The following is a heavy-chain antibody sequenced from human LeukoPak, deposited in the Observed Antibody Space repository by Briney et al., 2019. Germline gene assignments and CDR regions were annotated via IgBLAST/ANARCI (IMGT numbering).Heavy chain of an antibody. CDR1: GFTFSSYA. V-gene: IGHV3-30-3*01. D-gene: IGHD3-22*01. J-gene: IGHJ4*02. CDR3: ARGHSSGYYFY. CDR2: ISYDGSNK. Sequence: GRSLRLSCAASGFTFSSYAMHWVRQAPGKGLEWVAVISYDGSNKYYAHSVKGRFTISRDNSKNPLYLQMNSLRAEDTAVYYCARGHSSGYYFYWGQGTLVTVSS.